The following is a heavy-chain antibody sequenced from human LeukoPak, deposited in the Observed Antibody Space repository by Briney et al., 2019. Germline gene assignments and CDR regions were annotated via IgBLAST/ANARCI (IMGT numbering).Heavy chain of an antibody. CDR2: FDPEDGET. Sequence: GASVKVSCKVSGYTLTELSMHWVRQAPGKGLEWMGGFDPEDGETIYAQKFQGRVTMTEDTSTDTAYMELSSLRSEDTAVYYCATDPPSRQQLVRVFDIWGQGTMVTVSS. V-gene: IGHV1-24*01. CDR1: GYTLTELS. CDR3: ATDPPSRQQLVRVFDI. J-gene: IGHJ3*02. D-gene: IGHD6-13*01.